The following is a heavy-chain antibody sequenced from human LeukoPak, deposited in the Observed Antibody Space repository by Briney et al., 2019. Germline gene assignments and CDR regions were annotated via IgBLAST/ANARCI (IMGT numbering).Heavy chain of an antibody. J-gene: IGHJ4*02. Sequence: GGSLRLSCTASGFIFDDSVMSWFRQAPGKGLEWVGFIRSKAYARTREYAASVKGRFTISRDDSESIAYLHMNSLKTEDTGVYYCARKSGSSHTGPFDYWGQGTLVTVSS. V-gene: IGHV3-49*03. CDR3: ARKSGSSHTGPFDY. CDR1: GFIFDDSV. CDR2: IRSKAYARTR. D-gene: IGHD1-26*01.